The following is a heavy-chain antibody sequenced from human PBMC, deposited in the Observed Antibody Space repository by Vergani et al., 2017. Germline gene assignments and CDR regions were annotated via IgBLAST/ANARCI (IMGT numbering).Heavy chain of an antibody. CDR3: AREYNWNGDWFDP. CDR1: GGSISSSSYY. V-gene: IGHV4-39*07. Sequence: QLQLQESGPGLVKPSETLSLTCTVSGGSISSSSYYWGWIRQPPGKGLEWIGEINHSGSTNYNPSLKSRVTISVDTSKNQFSLKLSSVTAADTAVYYCAREYNWNGDWFDPWGQGTLVTVSS. D-gene: IGHD1-20*01. CDR2: INHSGST. J-gene: IGHJ5*02.